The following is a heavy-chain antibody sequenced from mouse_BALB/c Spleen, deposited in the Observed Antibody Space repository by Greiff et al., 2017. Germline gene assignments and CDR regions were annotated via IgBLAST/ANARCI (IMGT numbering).Heavy chain of an antibody. V-gene: IGHV1-14*01. CDR2: INPYNDGT. J-gene: IGHJ4*01. CDR1: GYTFTSYV. CDR3: ARGVLRDYYAMDY. D-gene: IGHD1-1*01. Sequence: VQLKESGPELVKPGASVKMSCKASGYTFTSYVMHWVKQKPGQGLEWIGYINPYNDGTKYNEKFKGKATLTSDKSSSTAYMELSSLTSEDSAVYYCARGVLRDYYAMDYWGQGTSVTVSS.